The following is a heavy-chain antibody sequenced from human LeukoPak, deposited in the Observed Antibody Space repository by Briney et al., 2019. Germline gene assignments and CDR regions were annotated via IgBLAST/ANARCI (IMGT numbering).Heavy chain of an antibody. CDR2: IYSGGNT. CDR3: AGVMRGAFDI. J-gene: IGHJ3*02. Sequence: GGSLRLSCAASGFTVSSNYMSWVRQAPGKGLEWVSAIYSGGNTYYADSVKGRFTISRDNSRNTLYLQLDSLRAEDTAIYYCAGVMRGAFDIWGQGTLVTVSS. V-gene: IGHV3-53*01. CDR1: GFTVSSNY.